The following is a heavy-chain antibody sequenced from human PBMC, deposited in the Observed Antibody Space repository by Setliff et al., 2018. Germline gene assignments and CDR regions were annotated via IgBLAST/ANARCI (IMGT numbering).Heavy chain of an antibody. V-gene: IGHV3-48*03. Sequence: PVGSLRLSCAASGFTFSSYEMNWVRQAPGKGLEWVSYMNSIGSTTYYADAVKGRFTISRDNANNSLYLQMNSLRAEDTAVYYCARGGRSSAKLPYFDYWGQGTLVTVSS. CDR1: GFTFSSYE. CDR2: MNSIGSTT. D-gene: IGHD6-19*01. CDR3: ARGGRSSAKLPYFDY. J-gene: IGHJ4*02.